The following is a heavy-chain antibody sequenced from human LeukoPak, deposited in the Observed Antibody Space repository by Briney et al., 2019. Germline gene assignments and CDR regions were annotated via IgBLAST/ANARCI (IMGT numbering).Heavy chain of an antibody. V-gene: IGHV4-34*01. Sequence: SETLSLTCAVYGGSFSGYYWSWIRQPPGKGLEWTGEINHSGSTNYNPSLKSRVTISVDTSKNQFSLKLSSVTAADTAVYYCARGEAYYDFWSGFGNYYYYGMDVWGQGTTVTVSS. CDR1: GGSFSGYY. CDR2: INHSGST. D-gene: IGHD3-3*01. J-gene: IGHJ6*02. CDR3: ARGEAYYDFWSGFGNYYYYGMDV.